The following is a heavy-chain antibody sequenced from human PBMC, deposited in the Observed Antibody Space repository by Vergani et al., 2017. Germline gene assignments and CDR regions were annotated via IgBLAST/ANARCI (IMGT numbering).Heavy chain of an antibody. CDR1: GFTFSSYW. CDR3: ARDFGGGYYYDSSGRTHFDY. D-gene: IGHD3-22*01. V-gene: IGHV3-74*01. Sequence: EVQLVESGGGLVQPGGSLRLSCAASGFTFSSYWMHWVRQAPGKGLVWVSRINSDGSSTSYADSVKGRFTISRDNAKNTLYLKMNSMRAEDTAVYYCARDFGGGYYYDSSGRTHFDYWGQGTLVTVSS. J-gene: IGHJ4*02. CDR2: INSDGSST.